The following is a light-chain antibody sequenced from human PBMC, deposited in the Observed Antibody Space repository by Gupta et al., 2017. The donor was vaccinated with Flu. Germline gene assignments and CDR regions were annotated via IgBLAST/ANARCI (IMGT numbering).Light chain of an antibody. V-gene: IGLV1-40*01. J-gene: IGLJ2*01. CDR2: GNS. CDR1: SSNIGAGYD. Sequence: SVLTQPPSVSWAPGQRVTISCTGSSSNIGAGYDVHWYQQLPGTAPKLLIYGNSNRPSGVPDRFSGSKSGTSASLAITGLQAEDEADYYCQSYDSILSGVVFGGGTKLTVL. CDR3: QSYDSILSGVV.